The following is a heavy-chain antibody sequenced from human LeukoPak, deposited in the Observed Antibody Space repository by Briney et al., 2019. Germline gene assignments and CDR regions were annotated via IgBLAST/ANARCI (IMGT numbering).Heavy chain of an antibody. Sequence: GGSATLSCAASGFTFSSYWMHWVRQAPGKGLVWVSRIKSDGSYADSVKGRFTISRDNAKNTLYLQMNSLRAEDTAVYYCARARGIATAELDYWGEGTLVTVSS. CDR1: GFTFSSYW. CDR3: ARARGIATAELDY. J-gene: IGHJ4*02. V-gene: IGHV3-74*01. D-gene: IGHD6-13*01. CDR2: IKSDGS.